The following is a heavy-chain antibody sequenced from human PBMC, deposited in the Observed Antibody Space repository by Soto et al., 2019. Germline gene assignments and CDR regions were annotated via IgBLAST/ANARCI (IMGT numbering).Heavy chain of an antibody. V-gene: IGHV3-23*01. J-gene: IGHJ4*02. CDR2: ISGSGGST. D-gene: IGHD5-12*01. CDR3: ANWGRGYSGYDSFRYFEY. CDR1: GFTFSSYA. Sequence: PGGSLRLSCAASGFTFSSYAMSWVRQAPGKGLEWVSAISGSGGSTYYADSVKGRFTISRDNSKNTLYLQMNSLRAEDTAVYYCANWGRGYSGYDSFRYFEYWGQGTLVTVSS.